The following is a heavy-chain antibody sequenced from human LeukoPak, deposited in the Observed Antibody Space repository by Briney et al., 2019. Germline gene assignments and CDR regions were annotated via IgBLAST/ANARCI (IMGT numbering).Heavy chain of an antibody. CDR3: ARDLGGSCHN. D-gene: IGHD2-15*01. CDR2: ISGSGGST. V-gene: IGHV3-23*01. Sequence: GGSLRLSCAASGFTFSSYAMSWVRQASGKGLEWVSAISGSGGSTYYADSVKGRFTISRDNSKNTLYLQMNSLRAEDTAVYYCARDLGGSCHNWGQGTLVTVSS. J-gene: IGHJ4*02. CDR1: GFTFSSYA.